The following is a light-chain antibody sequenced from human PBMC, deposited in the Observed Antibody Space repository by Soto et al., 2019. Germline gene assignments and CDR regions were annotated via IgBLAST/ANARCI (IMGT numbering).Light chain of an antibody. V-gene: IGKV1-33*01. CDR2: DAS. Sequence: DIQMTQSPSSLSGSVGDRVTITCQASQDISNYLNWYQQKPGKAPKVLIYDASNLGTGVPSRFSGSGSGTDFTFSISSLQPEDVATYYCQQYDGLPTFGQGTRLEIK. CDR3: QQYDGLPT. J-gene: IGKJ5*01. CDR1: QDISNY.